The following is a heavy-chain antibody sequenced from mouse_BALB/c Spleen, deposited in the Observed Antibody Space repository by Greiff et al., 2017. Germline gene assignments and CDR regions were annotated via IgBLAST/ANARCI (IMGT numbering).Heavy chain of an antibody. D-gene: IGHD1-1*01. J-gene: IGHJ4*01. Sequence: EVQLQQSGPELVKPGASVKISCKASGYSFTGYFMNWVKQSHGKSLEWIGRINPYNGDTFYNQKFKGKATLTVDKSSSTAHMELLSLTSEDSAVYYCGLYYYGSSREFLYAMDYWGQGTSVTVSS. CDR2: INPYNGDT. CDR1: GYSFTGYF. V-gene: IGHV1-37*01. CDR3: GLYYYGSSREFLYAMDY.